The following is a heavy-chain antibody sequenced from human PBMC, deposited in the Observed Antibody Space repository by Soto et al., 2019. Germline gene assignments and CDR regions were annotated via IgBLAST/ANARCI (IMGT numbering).Heavy chain of an antibody. CDR1: GFTFSSYE. V-gene: IGHV3-48*03. CDR2: ISSAGDSS. Sequence: EVQLVESGGGLTQPGGSVRLSCAASGFTFSSYEMNWVRQAPGRTLEWVSYISSAGDSSYYADSVKGRFTISRDNAKNSLYLQRNSLRVEDTAVYYCARVYCSTTTCHVQAFDPWGQGTLVTVSS. CDR3: ARVYCSTTTCHVQAFDP. D-gene: IGHD2-2*01. J-gene: IGHJ5*02.